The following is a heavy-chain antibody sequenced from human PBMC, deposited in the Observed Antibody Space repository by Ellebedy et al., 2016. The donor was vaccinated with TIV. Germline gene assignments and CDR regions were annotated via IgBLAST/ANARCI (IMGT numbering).Heavy chain of an antibody. CDR1: GFSFNSYI. V-gene: IGHV3-23*01. J-gene: IGHJ3*02. Sequence: GESLKISCAASGFSFNSYIMSWVRQAPGKGPEWVSGITTNGQTFYADSVKGRFTISRGNSDNTLYLQMDSLRAEDTAVYYCARDQFPQYYHDSTGPPRGYPLDMWGQGTMVTVSS. CDR3: ARDQFPQYYHDSTGPPRGYPLDM. D-gene: IGHD3-22*01. CDR2: ITTNGQT.